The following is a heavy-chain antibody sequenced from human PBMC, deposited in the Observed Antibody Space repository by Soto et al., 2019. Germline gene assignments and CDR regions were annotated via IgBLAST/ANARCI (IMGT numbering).Heavy chain of an antibody. D-gene: IGHD4-17*01. CDR2: ISWNSGNL. J-gene: IGHJ4*02. V-gene: IGHV3-9*01. Sequence: EVQLVESGGGLVQPGRSLRLSCAASGFTFDDYAMHWVRQGPGKGLEWVSSISWNSGNLGYADYVEGRFTSSRDNATNSLYLQMNRLRGEDTALYYCAKGASTTVFGFNDYWGQGTLVTVSS. CDR1: GFTFDDYA. CDR3: AKGASTTVFGFNDY.